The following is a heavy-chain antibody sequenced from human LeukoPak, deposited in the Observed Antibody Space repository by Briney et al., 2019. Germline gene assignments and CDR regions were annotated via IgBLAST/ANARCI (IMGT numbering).Heavy chain of an antibody. CDR2: ISGSGGST. CDR1: GFTFSNYE. CDR3: AKSPAVVTAILFFDY. V-gene: IGHV3-23*01. Sequence: PGGSLRLSCEVSGFTFSNYEMHWVRQAPGKGLEWVSAISGSGGSTYYADSAKGRFTISRDNSKNTLYLQMNSLRAEDTAVYYCAKSPAVVTAILFFDYWGQGTLVTVSS. J-gene: IGHJ4*02. D-gene: IGHD2-21*02.